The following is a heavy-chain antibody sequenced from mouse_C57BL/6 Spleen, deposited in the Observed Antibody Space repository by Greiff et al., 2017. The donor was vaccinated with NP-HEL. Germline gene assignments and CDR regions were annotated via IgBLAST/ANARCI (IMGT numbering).Heavy chain of an antibody. Sequence: EVHLVESGGGLVKPGGSLKLSCAASGFTFSSYAMSWVRQTPEKRLEWVATISDGGSYTYYPDNVKGRFTISRDNAKNNLYLQMSHLKSEDTAMYYCARGGRQGYFDVWGTGTTVTVSS. V-gene: IGHV5-4*01. CDR3: ARGGRQGYFDV. CDR2: ISDGGSYT. J-gene: IGHJ1*03. CDR1: GFTFSSYA. D-gene: IGHD3-3*01.